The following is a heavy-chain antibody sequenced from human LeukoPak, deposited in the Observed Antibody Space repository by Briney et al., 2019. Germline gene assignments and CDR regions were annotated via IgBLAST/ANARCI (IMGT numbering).Heavy chain of an antibody. CDR1: GGSISSYY. Sequence: SETLSLTCTVSGGSISSYYWSWIRQPAGKGLEWIGRIYTSGSTNYNPSLKSRVTMSVDTSKNQFSLKLSSVTAADTAVYYCARTQYCTNGVCRYYYDSSGSYFDYWGQGTLVTVSS. J-gene: IGHJ4*02. CDR3: ARTQYCTNGVCRYYYDSSGSYFDY. CDR2: IYTSGST. V-gene: IGHV4-4*07. D-gene: IGHD2-8*01.